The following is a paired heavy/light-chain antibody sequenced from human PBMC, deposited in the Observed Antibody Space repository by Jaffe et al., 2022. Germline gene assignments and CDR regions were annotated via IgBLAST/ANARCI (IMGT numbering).Heavy chain of an antibody. D-gene: IGHD3-3*01. V-gene: IGHV3-30*18. CDR2: ISYDGNYK. CDR1: GFTFSSYA. J-gene: IGHJ6*03. Sequence: QVQLVESGGGVVQPGRSLRLSCAGSGFTFSSYAMHWVRQSPGKGLEWVAIISYDGNYKYFADSVKDRFTISRDNSKNTLFLQMNSLRAEDTAVYYCAKAYTLWYGYYWYSYSYMDVWGKGTAVTVSS. CDR3: AKAYTLWYGYYWYSYSYMDV.
Light chain of an antibody. CDR2: DVS. CDR1: RSDVGGYDY. CDR3: SSYTSSNTAL. Sequence: QSALTQPASVSGSPGQSITISCTGTRSDVGGYDYVSWYQQHPGKAPKLMIYDVSNRPSGVSDRFSGSKSGNTASLTISGLQADDEADYYCSSYTSSNTALFGGGTKLTVL. V-gene: IGLV2-14*01. J-gene: IGLJ3*02.